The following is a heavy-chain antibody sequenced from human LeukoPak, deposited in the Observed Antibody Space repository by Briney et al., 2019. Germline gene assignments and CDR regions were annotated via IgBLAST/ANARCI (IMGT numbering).Heavy chain of an antibody. J-gene: IGHJ4*02. D-gene: IGHD6-19*01. CDR2: INSDGSST. CDR1: GFTLSSYW. CDR3: ARSGMAVAATPWD. V-gene: IGHV3-74*01. Sequence: GGSLRLSCAASGFTLSSYWMYWVRQAPGKGLVWVSRINSDGSSTSYADSVKGRFTISRDNAKNTLYLQMNSLRAEDTALYFCARSGMAVAATPWDWGQGSLVTVSS.